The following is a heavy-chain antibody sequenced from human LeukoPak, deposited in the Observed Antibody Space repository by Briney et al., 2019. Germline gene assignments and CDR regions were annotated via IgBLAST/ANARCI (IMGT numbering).Heavy chain of an antibody. CDR1: GYTFTSYA. V-gene: IGHV1-46*01. CDR2: ISPSGGST. Sequence: ASVKVSCKASGYTFTSYAMHWVRQAPGQGLEWMGIISPSGGSTTHAQKFQGRVTMTRDTSTSTIYMELSSLRSEDTAVYYCTRSFGDLDPFDYWGQGTLVTVSS. D-gene: IGHD3-10*01. J-gene: IGHJ4*02. CDR3: TRSFGDLDPFDY.